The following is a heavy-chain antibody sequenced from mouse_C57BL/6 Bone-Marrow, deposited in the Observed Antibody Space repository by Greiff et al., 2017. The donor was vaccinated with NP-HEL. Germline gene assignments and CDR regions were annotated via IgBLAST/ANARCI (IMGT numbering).Heavy chain of an antibody. V-gene: IGHV1-7*01. Sequence: QVQLQQSGAELAKPGASVKLSCKASGYTFTSYWMHWVKQRPGQGLEWIGYINPSSGYTKYNQKFKDKATLTAYKSSSTAYMQLSSLTYEDSAVYYCARYGLYAMDYWGQGTSVTVSS. CDR1: GYTFTSYW. J-gene: IGHJ4*01. CDR3: ARYGLYAMDY. D-gene: IGHD1-1*02. CDR2: INPSSGYT.